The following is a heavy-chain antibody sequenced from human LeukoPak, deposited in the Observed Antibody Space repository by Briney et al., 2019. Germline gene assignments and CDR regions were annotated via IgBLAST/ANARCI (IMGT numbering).Heavy chain of an antibody. CDR3: AGDRDGYVLNNWFDP. J-gene: IGHJ5*02. D-gene: IGHD5-24*01. V-gene: IGHV3-23*01. Sequence: ETLSLTCTVSGGSISSYYWSWIRQPPGKGLEWVSAISGSGGSTYYADSVKGRFTISRDNSKNTLYLQMNSLRADDTAVYYCAGDRDGYVLNNWFDPWGQGTLVTVSS. CDR2: ISGSGGST. CDR1: GGSISSYY.